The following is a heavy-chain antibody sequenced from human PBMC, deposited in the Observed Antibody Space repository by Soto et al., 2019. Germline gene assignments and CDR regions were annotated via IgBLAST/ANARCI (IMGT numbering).Heavy chain of an antibody. CDR3: TRGGSNTWRFDP. CDR1: GFIFSDSV. V-gene: IGHV3-73*01. Sequence: EVQLVESGGGLVQPGNSLQLSCAASGFIFSDSVIHWVRQAPGKGLEWVGRIRRKVNSYATAYTASENGRFAISRDDSRDTAYLQMNSLQVEDTALYYCTRGGSNTWRFDPWGQGTLVIVSS. CDR2: IRRKVNSYAT. J-gene: IGHJ5*02. D-gene: IGHD7-27*01.